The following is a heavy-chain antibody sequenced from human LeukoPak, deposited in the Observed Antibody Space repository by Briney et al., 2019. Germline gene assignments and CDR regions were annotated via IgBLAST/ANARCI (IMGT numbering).Heavy chain of an antibody. CDR3: AREAQTSGSYPDY. CDR2: ITPNSGGT. J-gene: IGHJ4*02. D-gene: IGHD1-26*01. V-gene: IGHV1-2*02. CDR1: GYTFTGYY. Sequence: ASVKVSCKASGYTFTGYYMHWVRQAPGQGLEWMGWITPNSGGTNYAQKFQGRVTMTRDTSISTAYMALSSLRSDDTAVYYCAREAQTSGSYPDYWGQGTLLTVSS.